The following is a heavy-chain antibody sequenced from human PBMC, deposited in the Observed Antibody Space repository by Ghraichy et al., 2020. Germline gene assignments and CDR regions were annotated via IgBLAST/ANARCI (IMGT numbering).Heavy chain of an antibody. Sequence: SETLSLTCTVSGGAISSNSYKWGWVRQPPGKGLEWIGTINYSGTTYYNPSLKSRVSISADTSKNQFSLKLSSVTAADTDLYYCARHWDRWGQGILVTVSS. V-gene: IGHV4-39*01. J-gene: IGHJ5*02. CDR2: INYSGTT. CDR1: GGAISSNSYK. CDR3: ARHWDR.